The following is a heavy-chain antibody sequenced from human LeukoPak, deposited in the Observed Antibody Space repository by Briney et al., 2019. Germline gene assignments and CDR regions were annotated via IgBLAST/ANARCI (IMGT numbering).Heavy chain of an antibody. CDR1: GGSISSGGYY. Sequence: PSETLSLTCTVSGGSISSGGYYWSWIRQPPGKGLEWIGYIYHSGSTYYNPSLKSRVTISVDRSKNQFSLKLSSVTAADTAVYYCARENYYDSSGYPWWGQGTMVTVSS. J-gene: IGHJ3*01. CDR3: ARENYYDSSGYPW. D-gene: IGHD3-22*01. CDR2: IYHSGST. V-gene: IGHV4-30-2*01.